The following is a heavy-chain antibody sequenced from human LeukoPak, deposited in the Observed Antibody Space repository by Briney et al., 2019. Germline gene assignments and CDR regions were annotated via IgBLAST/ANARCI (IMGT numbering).Heavy chain of an antibody. V-gene: IGHV1-2*02. D-gene: IGHD3-22*01. Sequence: GASVKVSCKASGYTFTGCYMHWVRQAPGPGLEWLGCINPNSGGTKYAQKFQDRVTMTRDTSISTAYMELSSLISDDTAVYYCARGGYYDSSGYSGSWGQGTLVTVS. CDR3: ARGGYYDSSGYSGS. J-gene: IGHJ5*02. CDR1: GYTFTGCY. CDR2: INPNSGGT.